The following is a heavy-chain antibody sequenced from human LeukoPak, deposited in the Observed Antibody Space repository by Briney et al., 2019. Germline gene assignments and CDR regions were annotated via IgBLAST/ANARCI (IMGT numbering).Heavy chain of an antibody. Sequence: SETLSLTCAVYGGSFSGYYWSWIRQPPGKGLEWIGEINHSGSTNYNPSLKSRVTISVDTSKNQFSLKLSSVTAADTAVYYCARGGYYYLDVWSRGTTVTVSS. J-gene: IGHJ6*03. CDR2: INHSGST. CDR3: ARGGYYYLDV. V-gene: IGHV4-34*01. CDR1: GGSFSGYY.